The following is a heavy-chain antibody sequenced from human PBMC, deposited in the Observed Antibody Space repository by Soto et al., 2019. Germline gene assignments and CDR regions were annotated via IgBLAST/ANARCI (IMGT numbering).Heavy chain of an antibody. D-gene: IGHD6-19*01. CDR3: ARMYNSGFYRHEREYFFYGMDV. J-gene: IGHJ6*02. V-gene: IGHV4-4*07. CDR2: FYYSGNT. Sequence: SETLSLTCTVSGDSISDYYWSWIRQPAGKGLEWIGRFYYSGNTKSNPSLKSRVTMSADTSKNQFSLSLRSVTAADSAIYCCARMYNSGFYRHEREYFFYGMDVWGQGTTVTVSS. CDR1: GDSISDYY.